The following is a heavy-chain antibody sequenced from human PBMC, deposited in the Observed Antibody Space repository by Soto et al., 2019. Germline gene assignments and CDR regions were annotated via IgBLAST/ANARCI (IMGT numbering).Heavy chain of an antibody. CDR2: ISGSGGST. CDR1: GFTFSSYA. D-gene: IGHD3-16*01. J-gene: IGHJ1*01. Sequence: HPGGSLRLSCAASGFTFSSYAMSWVRQAPGKGLEWVLAISGSGGSTYYADSVEGRFTISRDNSKNTLYLQMNSLRAEDTAVYYCAKDPRLYDYIWGSPGFPHWGQGTLVTVSS. CDR3: AKDPRLYDYIWGSPGFPH. V-gene: IGHV3-23*01.